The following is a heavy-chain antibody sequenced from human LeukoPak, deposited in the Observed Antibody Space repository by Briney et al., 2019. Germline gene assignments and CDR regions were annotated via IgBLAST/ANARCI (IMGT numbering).Heavy chain of an antibody. J-gene: IGHJ3*02. CDR3: ARSRPRGRDAFDI. V-gene: IGHV4-59*01. Sequence: SETLSLTCTVSGGSISSYYWSWIRRPPGKGLEWIGYIYYSGSTNYNPSLKSRVTISVDTSKNQFSLKLSSVTAADTAVYYCARSRPRGRDAFDIWGQGTMVTVSS. CDR2: IYYSGST. CDR1: GGSISSYY.